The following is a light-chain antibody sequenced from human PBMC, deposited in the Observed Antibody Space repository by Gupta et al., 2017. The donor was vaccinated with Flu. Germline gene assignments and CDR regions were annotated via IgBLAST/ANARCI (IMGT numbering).Light chain of an antibody. J-gene: IGLJ2*01. CDR2: SNN. CDR1: SSNIGSNN. Sequence: RVTIACSGSSSNIGSNNVNWYQQCPATAPHLFIYSNNQRPSGVPDRFSGSKSVTSASLAISGLQAEEEADYFCAARDDSLDGPVFGGGTKLTVL. CDR3: AARDDSLDGPV. V-gene: IGLV1-44*01.